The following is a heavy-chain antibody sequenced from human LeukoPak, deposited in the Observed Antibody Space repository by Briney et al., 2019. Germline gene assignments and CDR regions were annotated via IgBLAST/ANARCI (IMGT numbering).Heavy chain of an antibody. D-gene: IGHD3-10*01. CDR1: GFTFSRYG. Sequence: GGSLRLSCAASGFTFSRYGMHWVRQAPGKGLEWVAVIWYGGTDEYYADAVKGRFTVSRDNSKNTLYLQMNSLRAEDTALYYCAKGNENYYYYMDVWGKGATVTVSS. CDR3: AKGNENYYYYMDV. V-gene: IGHV3-33*06. CDR2: IWYGGTDE. J-gene: IGHJ6*03.